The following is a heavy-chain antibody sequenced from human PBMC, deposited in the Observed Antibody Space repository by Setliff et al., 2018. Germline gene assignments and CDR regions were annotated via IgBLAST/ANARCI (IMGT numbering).Heavy chain of an antibody. CDR3: ARSIAAAATKF. CDR1: GGPINTGNYY. CDR2: IFSKGST. Sequence: SETLSLTCTVSGGPINTGNYYWSWFRQPAGKGLEWIGQIFSKGSTNTNPSLMSRVTISMDTSKNQFSLRLTSMTAADTDVYYCARSIAAAATKFWGQGTAVTVSS. V-gene: IGHV4-61*09. J-gene: IGHJ4*02. D-gene: IGHD6-25*01.